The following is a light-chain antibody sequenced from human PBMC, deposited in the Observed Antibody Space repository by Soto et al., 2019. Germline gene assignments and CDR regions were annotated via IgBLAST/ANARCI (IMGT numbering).Light chain of an antibody. CDR1: QGISNY. CDR3: QKYNSAPVFT. J-gene: IGKJ3*01. V-gene: IGKV1-27*01. Sequence: DIQMTQSPSSLSASVGDRVTITCRASQGISNYLAWYQQKPGKVPKLLIYAASTLQSRVPSWFSGSGSGTDVTLTISSLQPEDVATYYCQKYNSAPVFTFGPGTKVDIK. CDR2: AAS.